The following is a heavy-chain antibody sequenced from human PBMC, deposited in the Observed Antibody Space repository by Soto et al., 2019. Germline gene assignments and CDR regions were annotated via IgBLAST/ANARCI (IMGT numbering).Heavy chain of an antibody. CDR1: GFTFSSYS. CDR2: ISSSSSYI. D-gene: IGHD3-22*01. V-gene: IGHV3-21*01. CDR3: ARDRGGYYYDSSGSLDY. Sequence: GGSLRLSCAASGFTFSSYSMNWVRQAPGKGLEWVSSISSSSSYIYYADSVKGRFTISRDNAKNSLYLQMNSLRAEDTAVYYCARDRGGYYYDSSGSLDYWGQGTLVTVSS. J-gene: IGHJ4*02.